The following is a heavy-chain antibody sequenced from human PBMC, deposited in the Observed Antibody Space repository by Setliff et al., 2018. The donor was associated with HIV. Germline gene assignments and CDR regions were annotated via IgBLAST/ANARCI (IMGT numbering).Heavy chain of an antibody. CDR3: AIVRRIITFGGLVGLVQSLYHFHC. J-gene: IGHJ4*01. CDR2: LDPEDGKT. V-gene: IGHV1-24*01. CDR1: GYTLTEVS. Sequence: ASVKVSCKVSGYTLTEVSMHWVRQAPGEGLEWMGGLDPEDGKTIYAQKFQGRVSMTEDTSTDTASMGLRGLRFDDTAVYYCAIVRRIITFGGLVGLVQSLYHFHCWGHGTLVTVSS. D-gene: IGHD3-16*02.